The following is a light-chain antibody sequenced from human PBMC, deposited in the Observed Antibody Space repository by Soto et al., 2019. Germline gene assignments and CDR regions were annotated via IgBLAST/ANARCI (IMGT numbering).Light chain of an antibody. CDR3: QQFNSYPIT. Sequence: AIQLTQSPSSLSASVGDRVTITCRASQDIRGALAWYQQKSGKAPKILIYDVSILESGVPSRFSGSSSGTDFTLTISSLQPGDFATYYCQQFNSYPITFGQGTRLEIK. J-gene: IGKJ5*01. CDR1: QDIRGA. CDR2: DVS. V-gene: IGKV1-13*02.